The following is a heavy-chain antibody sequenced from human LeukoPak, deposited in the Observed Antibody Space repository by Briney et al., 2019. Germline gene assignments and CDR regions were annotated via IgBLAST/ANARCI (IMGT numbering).Heavy chain of an antibody. CDR2: IFYTGNT. D-gene: IGHD2-15*01. J-gene: IGHJ4*02. Sequence: SETLSLTCTVSGGSISGYYWTWIRQPPGEGLEWIGYIFYTGNTNYNTFLSSRLTLSVDAPNNQFALTLRSVTAADTAIYYCARLGHCSGGSCYFSDWGLGTLVTVAS. V-gene: IGHV4-59*08. CDR3: ARLGHCSGGSCYFSD. CDR1: GGSISGYY.